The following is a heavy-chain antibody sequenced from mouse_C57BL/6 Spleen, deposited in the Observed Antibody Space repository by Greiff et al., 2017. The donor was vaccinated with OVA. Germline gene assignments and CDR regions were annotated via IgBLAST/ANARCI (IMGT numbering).Heavy chain of an antibody. CDR2: INYDGSST. CDR3: ARDLGGYYYARDY. Sequence: EVQLVESEGGLVQPGSSMKLSCTASGFTFSDYYMAWVRQVPEKGLEWVANINYDGSSTYYLDSLKSRFIISRDNAKNILYLQMSSLKSEDTATYYCARDLGGYYYARDYWGQGTSVTVSS. J-gene: IGHJ4*01. D-gene: IGHD3-3*01. CDR1: GFTFSDYY. V-gene: IGHV5-16*01.